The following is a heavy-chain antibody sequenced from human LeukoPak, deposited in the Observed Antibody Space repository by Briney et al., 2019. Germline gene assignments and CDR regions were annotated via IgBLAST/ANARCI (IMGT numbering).Heavy chain of an antibody. CDR1: GFTFSSYE. D-gene: IGHD2-15*01. Sequence: PGGSLRLTCAASGFTFSSYEMNWVRQAPGKGLEWVSHINREPGTIYYADSVKGRFTVSRNNAKNSLYLQMNSLRPEDTAVYYCARGGYCSGGRCYGGDYWGQGTLVTVSS. CDR3: ARGGYCSGGRCYGGDY. V-gene: IGHV3-48*03. CDR2: INREPGTI. J-gene: IGHJ4*02.